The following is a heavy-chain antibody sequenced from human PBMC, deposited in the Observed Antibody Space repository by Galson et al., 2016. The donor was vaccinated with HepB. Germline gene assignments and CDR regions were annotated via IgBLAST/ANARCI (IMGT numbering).Heavy chain of an antibody. J-gene: IGHJ5*02. Sequence: SLRLSCAASGFSFKDNWMHWVRQAPGKGLVWVSRIKGDGSYTNYADSVKGRFTISRDNAKNTLYLQMNSLRADDTAVYYCVRDVGPWGQGTLVTVSS. CDR2: IKGDGSYT. CDR3: VRDVGP. V-gene: IGHV3-74*01. CDR1: GFSFKDNW.